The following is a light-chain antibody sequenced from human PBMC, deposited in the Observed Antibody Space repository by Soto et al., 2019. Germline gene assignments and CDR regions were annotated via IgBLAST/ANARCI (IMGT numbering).Light chain of an antibody. J-gene: IGLJ7*01. CDR3: LLHYSGTAV. CDR1: TGAVTSAHY. Sequence: QDVVTQEPSLTLSPGGTVTLTCGSSTGAVTSAHYPYWFQQMPGQAPRTLIYDTSNKHSWTPARFSGSLLGGKAALTLSGAQPEDEGDYYCLLHYSGTAVFGGGTQLTVL. CDR2: DTS. V-gene: IGLV7-46*01.